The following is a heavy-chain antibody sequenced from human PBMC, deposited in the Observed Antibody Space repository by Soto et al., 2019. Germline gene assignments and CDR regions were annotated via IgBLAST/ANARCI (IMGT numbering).Heavy chain of an antibody. CDR1: GFTFSSYG. V-gene: IGHV3-30*18. CDR2: ISYDGSNK. D-gene: IGHD6-13*01. CDR3: AKKSSPPHYSSSPAPLDY. J-gene: IGHJ4*01. Sequence: QVQLVESGGGVVQPGRSLRLSCAASGFTFSSYGMHWVRQAPGKGLEWVAVISYDGSNKYYADSVKGRFTISRDNSKNTLYLQMNSLRAEDTAVYYCAKKSSPPHYSSSPAPLDYWGHGTLVTVSS.